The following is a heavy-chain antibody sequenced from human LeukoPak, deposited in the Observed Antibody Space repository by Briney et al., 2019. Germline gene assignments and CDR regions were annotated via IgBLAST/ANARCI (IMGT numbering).Heavy chain of an antibody. CDR2: TYFESYGSKLYN. CDR1: GDSVSRNNIA. CDR3: ARGTGWPLFDY. Sequence: SQTLSLTCAISGDSVSRNNIAWNWIRQSPSRGLEWLGRTYFESYGSKLYNEYAVSVKGRITINPDTSKNQFSLHLNSMTPEGAGVYYCARGTGWPLFDYWGQGTPVTVSS. J-gene: IGHJ4*02. V-gene: IGHV6-1*01. D-gene: IGHD6-19*01.